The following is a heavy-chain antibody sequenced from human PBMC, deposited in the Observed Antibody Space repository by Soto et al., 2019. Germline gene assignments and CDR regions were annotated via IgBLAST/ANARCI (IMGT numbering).Heavy chain of an antibody. CDR2: ISNSGESP. CDR1: GFTFSYFA. J-gene: IGHJ4*02. CDR3: AQSQSAVRAYYFDH. D-gene: IGHD2-21*01. V-gene: IGHV3-23*01. Sequence: EMQLLESGGGLVHPGGSLRLSCGASGFTFSYFAMSWVRQAPGKGLEWVSSISNSGESPYYADSVKGRFTISRDNSNSRLYLQMDSLGAEDTAVYYCAQSQSAVRAYYFDHWGLGTLVTVSS.